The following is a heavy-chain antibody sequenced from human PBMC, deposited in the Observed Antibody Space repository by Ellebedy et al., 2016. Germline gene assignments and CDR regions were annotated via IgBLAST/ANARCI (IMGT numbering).Heavy chain of an antibody. Sequence: ASVKVSXKASGYTFTGYYMHWVRQAPGQGLEWMGWINPNSGGTNYAQKFQGRVTMTRDTSISTAYMELSRLRSDDTAVYYCARGEFITMVLGWFDPWGQGTLVTVSS. D-gene: IGHD3-10*01. CDR3: ARGEFITMVLGWFDP. V-gene: IGHV1-2*02. CDR2: INPNSGGT. J-gene: IGHJ5*02. CDR1: GYTFTGYY.